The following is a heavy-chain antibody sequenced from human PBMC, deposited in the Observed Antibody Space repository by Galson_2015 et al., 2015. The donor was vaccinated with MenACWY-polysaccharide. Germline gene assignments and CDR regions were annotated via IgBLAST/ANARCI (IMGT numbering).Heavy chain of an antibody. CDR2: ISSSASTI. CDR3: ARSRGDGYKFGFDY. V-gene: IGHV3-11*01. D-gene: IGHD5-24*01. Sequence: SLRLSCAASGFAFSDYYMTWIRQAPGKGLEWVSYISSSASTIYYADSVKGRFTISRDNAKNSLFLQMNSLGAEDTAVYYCARSRGDGYKFGFDYWGQGTLVTVSS. CDR1: GFAFSDYY. J-gene: IGHJ4*02.